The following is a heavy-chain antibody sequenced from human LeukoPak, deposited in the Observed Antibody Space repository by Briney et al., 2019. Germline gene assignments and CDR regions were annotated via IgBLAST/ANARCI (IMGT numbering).Heavy chain of an antibody. D-gene: IGHD5-12*01. CDR3: ARSDSGYDFITSYYYYYMDV. CDR2: INHSGST. J-gene: IGHJ6*03. Sequence: SETLSLTCAVYGGSISHYYWSWIRQSPGKGLECIGEINHSGSTNYNPSLKSRVTISVDTSKNQFSLKLSSVTAADTAVYYCARSDSGYDFITSYYYYYMDVWGKGTTVTISS. V-gene: IGHV4-34*01. CDR1: GGSISHYY.